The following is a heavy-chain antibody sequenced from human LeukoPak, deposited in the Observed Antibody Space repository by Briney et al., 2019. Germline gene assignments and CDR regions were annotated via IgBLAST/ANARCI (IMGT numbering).Heavy chain of an antibody. V-gene: IGHV3-21*01. Sequence: GGSLRLSCAASGFTFSSYSMNWVRQAPGKGLEWVSSISSSSSYIYYADSVKGRFTISRDNAKNSLYPQMNSLRAEDTAVYYCASLAAAGTNLIDYWGQGTLVTVSS. D-gene: IGHD6-13*01. CDR3: ASLAAAGTNLIDY. CDR1: GFTFSSYS. CDR2: ISSSSSYI. J-gene: IGHJ4*02.